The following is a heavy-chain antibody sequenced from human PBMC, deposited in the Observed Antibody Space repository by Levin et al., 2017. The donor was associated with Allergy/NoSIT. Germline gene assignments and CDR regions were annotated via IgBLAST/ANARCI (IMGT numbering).Heavy chain of an antibody. Sequence: SETLSLTCTVSGGSISSSSYYWGWIRQPPGTGLEWIGSIYYSGTTYYNPSLKSRVTISVDTSKNQFSLKLSSVTAADTAVYYCARDRGSGQGYFAYWGQGTLVTVSS. J-gene: IGHJ4*02. CDR2: IYYSGTT. V-gene: IGHV4-39*07. CDR3: ARDRGSGQGYFAY. D-gene: IGHD1-26*01. CDR1: GGSISSSSYY.